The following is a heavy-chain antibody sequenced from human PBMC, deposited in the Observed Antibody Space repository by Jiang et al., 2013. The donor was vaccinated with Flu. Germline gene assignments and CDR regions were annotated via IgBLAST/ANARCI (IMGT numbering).Heavy chain of an antibody. CDR2: IYYSGIT. J-gene: IGHJ2*01. D-gene: IGHD3-22*01. CDR3: ARGAFDYYDSSGYPSGYLGL. V-gene: IGHV4-59*01. CDR1: GGSISSYY. Sequence: SGPGLVKPSETLSLTCTVSGGSISSYYWSWIRQPPGKGLEYIGYIYYSGITNYNPSLKSRLTISVDTSKNQFSLKLSSVTAADTAVYYCARGAFDYYDSSGYPSGYLGLWGGGTLVTVSS.